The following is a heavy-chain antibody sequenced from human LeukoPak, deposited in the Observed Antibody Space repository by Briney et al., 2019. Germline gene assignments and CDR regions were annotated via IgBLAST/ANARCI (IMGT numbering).Heavy chain of an antibody. J-gene: IGHJ4*02. D-gene: IGHD3-9*01. CDR1: GLIFSSHW. CDR2: ITNDGSST. V-gene: IGHV3-74*01. CDR3: AKDAPPIIRYFDWLSHPYFDY. Sequence: PGGSLRLSCAASGLIFSSHWMHWVRQAPGKGLVWVPRITNDGSSTTYADSVKGRFTISRDNAKNMLYLQVNSLRAEDTAVYYCAKDAPPIIRYFDWLSHPYFDYWGQGTLVTVSS.